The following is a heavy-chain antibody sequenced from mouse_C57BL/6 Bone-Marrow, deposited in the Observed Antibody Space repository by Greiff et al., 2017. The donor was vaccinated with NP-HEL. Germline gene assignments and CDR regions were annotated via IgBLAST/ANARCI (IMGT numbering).Heavy chain of an antibody. CDR1: GYTFTSYW. CDR2: IHPSDSDT. V-gene: IGHV1-74*01. CDR3: AMGYYDGCRGFAY. Sequence: QVQLQQPGAELVKPGASVKVSCKASGYTFTSYWMHWVKQRPGQGLEWIGRIHPSDSDTNYNQKFKGKATLTVDKSSSTADMQLSSLTSEESAVYYCAMGYYDGCRGFAYWGQGTLVTVSA. J-gene: IGHJ3*01. D-gene: IGHD2-3*01.